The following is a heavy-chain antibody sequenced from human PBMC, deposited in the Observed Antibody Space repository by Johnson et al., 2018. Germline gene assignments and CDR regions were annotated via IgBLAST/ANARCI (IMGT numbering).Heavy chain of an antibody. J-gene: IGHJ3*02. D-gene: IGHD6-19*01. CDR1: GFTFSSYG. CDR3: ARNYAVAGMGEDAFDI. Sequence: VQLVESGGGVVQPGRSLRLSCAASGFTFSSYGMHWVRQAPGKGLEWVAVISYDGSNKYYADSVKGRFTISRDNSKNTLYLQMNSLRAGDTAVYYCARNYAVAGMGEDAFDIWGQGTMVTVSS. V-gene: IGHV3-30*03. CDR2: ISYDGSNK.